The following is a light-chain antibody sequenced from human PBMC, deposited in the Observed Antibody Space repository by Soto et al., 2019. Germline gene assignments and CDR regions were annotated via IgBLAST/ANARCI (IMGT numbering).Light chain of an antibody. J-gene: IGLJ2*01. CDR3: QTWDTGIVV. CDR1: SGHSSNA. Sequence: QPVLTQSPSASASLGAPVKLTCTLSSGHSSNAIAWHQQQPEKGPRYLMNLNSDGSHTKGDGIPDRFSGSTSGAERYLTISSLQSEDEADYYCQTWDTGIVVFGGGTKLTVL. V-gene: IGLV4-69*01. CDR2: LNSDGSH.